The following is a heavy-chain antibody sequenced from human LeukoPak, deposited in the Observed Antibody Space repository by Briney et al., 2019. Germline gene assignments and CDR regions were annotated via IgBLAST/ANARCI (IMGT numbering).Heavy chain of an antibody. J-gene: IGHJ4*02. V-gene: IGHV4-34*09. CDR2: INHSGST. Sequence: SETLSLTCAVYGGSFSGYYWSWIRQPPGKGLEWIGEINHSGSTNYNPSLKSRVTISVDTSKNQFSLKLSSVTAADTAVYYCARSGYDSSGYLPYYFDYWGQGTLVTVSS. CDR3: ARSGYDSSGYLPYYFDY. CDR1: GGSFSGYY. D-gene: IGHD3-22*01.